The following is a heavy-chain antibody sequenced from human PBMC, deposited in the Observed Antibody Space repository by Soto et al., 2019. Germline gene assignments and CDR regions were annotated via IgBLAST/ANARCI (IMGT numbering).Heavy chain of an antibody. Sequence: GESLKISCKGSGYSFTSYWIGWVRQMPGKGLEWMGIIYPGDSDTRYSPSFQGQVTISADKSISTAYLQWSSLKASDTAMYYCASSYYDSSGSMAPIDYWGQGTLVTSPQ. CDR2: IYPGDSDT. J-gene: IGHJ4*02. CDR1: GYSFTSYW. V-gene: IGHV5-51*01. CDR3: ASSYYDSSGSMAPIDY. D-gene: IGHD3-22*01.